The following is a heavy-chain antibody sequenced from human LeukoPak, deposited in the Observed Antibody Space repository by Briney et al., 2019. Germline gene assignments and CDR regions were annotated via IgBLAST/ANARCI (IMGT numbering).Heavy chain of an antibody. D-gene: IGHD2-15*01. CDR1: GGSISSYY. J-gene: IGHJ5*02. CDR3: ATTRPYCSGGSCYRRENWFDP. CDR2: IYYSGST. V-gene: IGHV4-59*08. Sequence: SETLSLTCTVSGGSISSYYWSWIRQPPGKGLEWIGYIYYSGSTNYNPSLKSRVTISVGTSKNQFSLKLSSVTAADTAVYYCATTRPYCSGGSCYRRENWFDPWGQGTLVTVSS.